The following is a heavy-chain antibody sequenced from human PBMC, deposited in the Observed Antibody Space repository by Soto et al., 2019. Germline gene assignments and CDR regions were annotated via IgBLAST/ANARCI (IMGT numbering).Heavy chain of an antibody. CDR1: GYTFTSYD. Sequence: ASVKVSCKASGYTFTSYDINWVRKASGQGSEWMGWMNPNSGNTGYAQKFQGRVTMTRNTSISTAYMELSSLRSEDTAVYYCARVLCRCSSTSCYSWFDPWGQGILVSVSS. D-gene: IGHD2-2*01. J-gene: IGHJ5*02. CDR3: ARVLCRCSSTSCYSWFDP. V-gene: IGHV1-8*01. CDR2: MNPNSGNT.